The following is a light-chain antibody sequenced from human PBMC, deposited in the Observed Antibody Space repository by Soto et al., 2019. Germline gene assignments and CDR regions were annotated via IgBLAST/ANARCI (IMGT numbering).Light chain of an antibody. CDR2: EVS. J-gene: IGLJ1*01. CDR1: SSDVGGYNY. V-gene: IGLV2-14*01. CDR3: SSYTSSSTRV. Sequence: QSVLTQPASVSGSPGQSITMSWTGTSSDVGGYNYVSWYQQHPGKAPKLMIYEVSNRPSGVSNRFSGSKSGNTASLTISGLQAEDEADYYCSSYTSSSTRVFGTGTKVTVL.